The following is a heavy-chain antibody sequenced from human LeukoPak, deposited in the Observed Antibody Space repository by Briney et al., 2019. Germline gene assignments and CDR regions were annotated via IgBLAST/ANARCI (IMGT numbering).Heavy chain of an antibody. CDR3: ARGPYYYDSSGYDLFDY. J-gene: IGHJ4*02. Sequence: GGSLRLSCAASGFTFSSYGMHWVRQAPGKGLEWVAVIWYDGSNKYYADSVKGRFTISRDNSKNTLYLQMNSLRAEDTAVYYCARGPYYYDSSGYDLFDYWGQGTLVTVSS. CDR2: IWYDGSNK. D-gene: IGHD3-22*01. V-gene: IGHV3-33*01. CDR1: GFTFSSYG.